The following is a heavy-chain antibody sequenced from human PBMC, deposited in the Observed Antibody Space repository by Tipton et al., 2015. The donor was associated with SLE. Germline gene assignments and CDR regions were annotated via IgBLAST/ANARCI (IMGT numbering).Heavy chain of an antibody. V-gene: IGHV3-23*01. J-gene: IGHJ2*01. Sequence: GSLRFSCAASGFTFSSYAMSWVRQAPGKGLEWVSAISGSGGSTYYADSVKGRFTISRDNSKNTLYLQMNSLRAEDTAVYYCAKDRIVATPGWYFDLWGRGTLVTVSS. CDR3: AKDRIVATPGWYFDL. CDR1: GFTFSSYA. D-gene: IGHD5-12*01. CDR2: ISGSGGST.